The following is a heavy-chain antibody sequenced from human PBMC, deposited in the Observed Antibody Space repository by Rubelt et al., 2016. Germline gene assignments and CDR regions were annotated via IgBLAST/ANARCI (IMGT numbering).Heavy chain of an antibody. V-gene: IGHV4-59*08. Sequence: QVQLQESGPGLVKPSETLSLTCTVSGDSISTYFWNWIRQPPGKGLEWIGHIHYTGSTNYNPSLQSPTTISDTPSKNQFSRRLSAVTAADTAVYYCARRVAGTGYSRENWFDPWGQGTLVTVSS. D-gene: IGHD3/OR15-3a*01. CDR2: IHYTGST. CDR1: GDSISTYF. J-gene: IGHJ5*02. CDR3: ARRVAGTGYSRENWFDP.